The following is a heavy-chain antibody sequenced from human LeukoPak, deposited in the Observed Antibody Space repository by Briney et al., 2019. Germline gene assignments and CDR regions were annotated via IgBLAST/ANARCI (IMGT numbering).Heavy chain of an antibody. J-gene: IGHJ5*02. CDR2: INTNTGDP. D-gene: IGHD1-1*01. Sequence: GASVKVSCKASGYTFTSYAMNWVRQAPGQGLEWMGWINTNTGDPTYAQGFTGRFVFSLDTSVSTAYLQISSLKAEDTAVYYCARVLVRHQFQLEAWFDPWGQGTLVTVSS. CDR3: ARVLVRHQFQLEAWFDP. CDR1: GYTFTSYA. V-gene: IGHV7-4-1*02.